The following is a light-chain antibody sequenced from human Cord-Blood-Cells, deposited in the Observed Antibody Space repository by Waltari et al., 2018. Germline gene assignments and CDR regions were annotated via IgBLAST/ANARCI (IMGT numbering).Light chain of an antibody. Sequence: QAVVTQEPSLTVSPGGTVTLTCGSSTGAVTSGHYPYWFQQKPGQAPRTPIYDTSNKHPAPPARFSGSLLGGKAALTLSGAQPEDEAEYYCLLSYSGAKVFGGGTKLTVL. CDR1: TGAVTSGHY. V-gene: IGLV7-46*01. CDR2: DTS. J-gene: IGLJ3*02. CDR3: LLSYSGAKV.